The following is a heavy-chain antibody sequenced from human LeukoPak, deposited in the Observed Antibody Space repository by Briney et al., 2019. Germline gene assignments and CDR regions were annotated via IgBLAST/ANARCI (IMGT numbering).Heavy chain of an antibody. Sequence: SETLSLNCTVSGGSISSYYWSWIRQPPGKGLEWIGYIYYSGSTNYNPSLKSRVTISVDTSKNQFSLKLSSVTAADTAVYYCARDGSGSYQFDYWGQGTLVTVSS. CDR3: ARDGSGSYQFDY. V-gene: IGHV4-59*01. CDR2: IYYSGST. CDR1: GGSISSYY. J-gene: IGHJ4*02. D-gene: IGHD3-10*01.